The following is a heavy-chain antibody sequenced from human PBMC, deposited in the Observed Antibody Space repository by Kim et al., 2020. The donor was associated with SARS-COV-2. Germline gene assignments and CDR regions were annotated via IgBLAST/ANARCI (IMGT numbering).Heavy chain of an antibody. Sequence: YADSVRGRFTISRDSAKKSLYLQMNSLRVEDTAIYFCARDLGWAFDSWGQGALVTVSS. V-gene: IGHV3-11*06. CDR3: ARDLGWAFDS. D-gene: IGHD1-26*01. J-gene: IGHJ4*02.